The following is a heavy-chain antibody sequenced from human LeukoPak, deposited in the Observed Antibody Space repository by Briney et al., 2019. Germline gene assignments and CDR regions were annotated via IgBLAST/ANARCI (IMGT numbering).Heavy chain of an antibody. J-gene: IGHJ4*02. D-gene: IGHD3-16*02. CDR1: GFTFSSYA. CDR2: ISGRGGST. V-gene: IGHV3-23*01. CDR3: AKDSYVWGSYRHWFDY. Sequence: GGSLRLSCAASGFTFSSYAMSWVRQAPGKGLEWVSAISGRGGSTYYADSVKVRFTISRDNSKNKLYLQMNSLRAEDTAVYYCAKDSYVWGSYRHWFDYWGQGTLVTVSS.